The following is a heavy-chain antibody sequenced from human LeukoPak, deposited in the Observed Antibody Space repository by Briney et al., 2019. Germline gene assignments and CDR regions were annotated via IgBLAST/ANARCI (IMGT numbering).Heavy chain of an antibody. CDR1: GFTFSSSG. Sequence: GGSLRLSCAASGFTFSSSGMHWVRQAPGKGLEWVAVIWHDGSNKDYADSVKGRFTISRDNSKNTLSLQMNSLRPEDTAVYYCARSHSGTYSLFDYWGQGTRVTVSS. CDR2: IWHDGSNK. J-gene: IGHJ4*02. CDR3: ARSHSGTYSLFDY. D-gene: IGHD1-26*01. V-gene: IGHV3-33*01.